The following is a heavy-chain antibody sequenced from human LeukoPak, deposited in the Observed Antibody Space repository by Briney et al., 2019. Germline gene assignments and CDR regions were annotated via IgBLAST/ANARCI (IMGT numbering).Heavy chain of an antibody. J-gene: IGHJ4*02. Sequence: GGSLRLSCAASGFTFSSYAMSWVRQAPGKGLEWVAVISYDGSNKYYADSVKGRFTISRDNSKNTLYLQMNSLRAEDTAVYYCAKDIAAAGTFPGYWGQGTLVTVSS. D-gene: IGHD6-13*01. CDR2: ISYDGSNK. CDR1: GFTFSSYA. V-gene: IGHV3-30*18. CDR3: AKDIAAAGTFPGY.